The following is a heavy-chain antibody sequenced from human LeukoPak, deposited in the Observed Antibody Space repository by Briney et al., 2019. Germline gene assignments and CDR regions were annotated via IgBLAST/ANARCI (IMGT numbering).Heavy chain of an antibody. CDR2: INHSGRT. CDR3: ARDGWALRPITFGGVIVIPPDY. D-gene: IGHD3-16*02. V-gene: IGHV4-34*01. CDR1: GGSFSGYY. J-gene: IGHJ4*02. Sequence: KASETLSLTCAVYGGSFSGYYWSWIRQPPGKGLEWIGEINHSGRTNYNPSLKSRVTISVDTSKNQFSLKLSSVTAADTAVYYCARDGWALRPITFGGVIVIPPDYWGQGTLVTVSS.